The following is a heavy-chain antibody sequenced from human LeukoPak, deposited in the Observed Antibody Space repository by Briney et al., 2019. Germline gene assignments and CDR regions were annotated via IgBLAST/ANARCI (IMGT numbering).Heavy chain of an antibody. J-gene: IGHJ4*02. D-gene: IGHD3-22*01. CDR1: GYTFTSHG. Sequence: ASVKVSCKASGYTFTSHGISWMRQAPGQGLEWMGWISAYNGNTNYAQKLQGRVTMTTDTSTSTAYMELRSLRSDDTAVYYCARGPRPIDSSGYYNWGQGTLVTVSS. CDR2: ISAYNGNT. V-gene: IGHV1-18*01. CDR3: ARGPRPIDSSGYYN.